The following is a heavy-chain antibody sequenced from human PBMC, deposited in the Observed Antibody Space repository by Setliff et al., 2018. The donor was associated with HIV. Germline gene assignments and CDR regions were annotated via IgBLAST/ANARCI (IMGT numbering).Heavy chain of an antibody. CDR2: VHTNVRT. Sequence: PSETLSLTCTVSGASVASGDSYWSWIRLPAGKGLEWIGHVHTNVRTNYHPSLNSRVTISADISKNEFSLNLRSVAAADTAVYFCARDRFGVPANDWGQGILVTVSS. CDR1: GASVASGDSY. J-gene: IGHJ4*02. V-gene: IGHV4-61*09. CDR3: ARDRFGVPAND. D-gene: IGHD3-3*01.